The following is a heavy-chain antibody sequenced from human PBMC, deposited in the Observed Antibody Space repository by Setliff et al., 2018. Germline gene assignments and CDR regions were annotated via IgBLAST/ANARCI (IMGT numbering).Heavy chain of an antibody. V-gene: IGHV3-7*03. CDR1: GFAFSDYY. J-gene: IGHJ4*02. Sequence: GSLRLSCAASGFAFSDYYMMWIRQAPGKGLEWVANINQDGSEKYYADSVKGRFTFSRDNAKNSLYLQMNNLRAEDTAVYFCARDGSVRGVDEYFDYWGQGTLVTVSS. D-gene: IGHD1-26*01. CDR2: INQDGSEK. CDR3: ARDGSVRGVDEYFDY.